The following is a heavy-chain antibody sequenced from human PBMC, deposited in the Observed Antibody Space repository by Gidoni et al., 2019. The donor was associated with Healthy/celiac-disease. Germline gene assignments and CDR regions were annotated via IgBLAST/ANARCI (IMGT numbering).Heavy chain of an antibody. J-gene: IGHJ6*02. CDR1: GGSISSGGYS. CDR3: ARSPMVRGVRIYYYGMDV. Sequence: QLQLQESGSGLVKPSQTLSLTCAVSGGSISSGGYSWSWIRQPPGKGLEWIGYIYRSGSTYYNPSLTSRVTISVDRSKNQFSLKLSSVTAADTAVYYCARSPMVRGVRIYYYGMDVWGQGTTVTVSS. D-gene: IGHD3-10*01. V-gene: IGHV4-30-2*01. CDR2: IYRSGST.